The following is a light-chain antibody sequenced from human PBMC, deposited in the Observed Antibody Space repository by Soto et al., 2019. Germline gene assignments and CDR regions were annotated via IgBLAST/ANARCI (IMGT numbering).Light chain of an antibody. CDR3: QQYDNLPH. V-gene: IGKV1-33*01. CDR1: QDISNY. J-gene: IGKJ3*01. Sequence: DIQMTQSPSSLSASVGDRVTITCQASQDISNYLNWYQQKPGKAPKLLIYDASNLETGVPSRFSGSGSGTDFPFTISSLQPEDIATYYCQQYDNLPHFGPGTKVDIK. CDR2: DAS.